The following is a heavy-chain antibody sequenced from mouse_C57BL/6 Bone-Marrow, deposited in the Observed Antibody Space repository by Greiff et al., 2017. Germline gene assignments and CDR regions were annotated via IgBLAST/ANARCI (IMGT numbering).Heavy chain of an antibody. CDR3: GRRTTVVARYFDV. D-gene: IGHD1-1*01. V-gene: IGHV1-64*01. CDR1: GYTFTSYW. CDR2: IHPNSGST. Sequence: VQLQQPGAELVKPGASVKLSCKASGYTFTSYWMHWVKQRPGQGLEWIGMIHPNSGSTNYNEKFKSKATLTVDKSSSTAYMQLISLTSEDSAVYYCGRRTTVVARYFDVWGTGTTVTVSS. J-gene: IGHJ1*03.